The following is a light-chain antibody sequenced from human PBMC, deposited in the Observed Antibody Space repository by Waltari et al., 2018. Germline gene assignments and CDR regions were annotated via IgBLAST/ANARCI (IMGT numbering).Light chain of an antibody. CDR1: SLRGYY. J-gene: IGLJ1*01. CDR3: NSRDSSGHPFG. Sequence: SSELTQDPAVSVALGQPVRITCQGDSLRGYYANWYHQQPGQAPLLVRSAKNNRPSGRPDRFAGSDSGDTASVTITGAQAEDEADYYCNSRDSSGHPFGFGTGTKVTVL. V-gene: IGLV3-19*01. CDR2: AKN.